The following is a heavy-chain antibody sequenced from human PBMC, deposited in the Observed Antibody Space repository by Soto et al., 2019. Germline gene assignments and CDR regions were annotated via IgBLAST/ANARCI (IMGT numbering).Heavy chain of an antibody. CDR1: GFTFNTYS. CDR3: ARDQKARFCNGGSGYFYSGMDV. V-gene: IGHV3-30-3*01. CDR2: ISYDGNNK. J-gene: IGHJ6*02. D-gene: IGHD2-15*01. Sequence: QVQLVESGGGVVQPGGSLTLSCAASGFTFNTYSVHWVRQAPDKGLEWVSVISYDGNNKHYAVSVAGRFTISRDNSNNTLYLQMHSLTGEDTAVYYCARDQKARFCNGGSGYFYSGMDVWGQGTTVTVSS.